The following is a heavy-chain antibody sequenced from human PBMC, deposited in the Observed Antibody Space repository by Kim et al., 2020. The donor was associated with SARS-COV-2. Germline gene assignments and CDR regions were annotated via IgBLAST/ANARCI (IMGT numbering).Heavy chain of an antibody. Sequence: GGSLRLSCATSGFIFSSHEMNWVRQTPGKGLEWLSYISSSGDTYYADSVKGRFIISRDNAKNSLYLQMNTLRAEDTAVYYCVRDARVARGQYRRFDPWGQGTRVTVSS. CDR1: GFIFSSHE. J-gene: IGHJ5*02. V-gene: IGHV3-48*03. CDR2: ISSSGDT. D-gene: IGHD2-15*01. CDR3: VRDARVARGQYRRFDP.